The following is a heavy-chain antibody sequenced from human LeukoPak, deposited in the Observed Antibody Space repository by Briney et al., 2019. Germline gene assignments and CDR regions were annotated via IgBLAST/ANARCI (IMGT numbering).Heavy chain of an antibody. CDR1: GFTFGSYS. CDR3: ARDMKSGSSHFAICMDV. V-gene: IGHV3-21*01. J-gene: IGHJ6*03. D-gene: IGHD1-26*01. CDR2: ISSSSSYI. Sequence: NPGGSLRLSCAASGFTFGSYSMNWVRQAPGKGLEWVSSISSSSSYIYYADSVKGRFTISRDNAKNSLYLQMNSLRAEDTAVYYCARDMKSGSSHFAICMDVWGKGTTVTVSS.